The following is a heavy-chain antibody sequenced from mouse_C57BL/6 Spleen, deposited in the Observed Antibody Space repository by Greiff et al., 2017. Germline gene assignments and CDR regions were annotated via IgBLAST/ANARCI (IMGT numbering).Heavy chain of an antibody. J-gene: IGHJ4*01. Sequence: QVQLQQSGAELVKPGASVKISCKASGYAFSSYWMNWVKQRPGKGLEWIGQIYPGDGDTNYNGKFKGKATRTADKYSSTAYMQLSSLTSDDSAVYFCARAGSSFYYAMDYWGQGTSVTVSS. CDR3: ARAGSSFYYAMDY. CDR2: IYPGDGDT. V-gene: IGHV1-80*01. CDR1: GYAFSSYW. D-gene: IGHD1-1*01.